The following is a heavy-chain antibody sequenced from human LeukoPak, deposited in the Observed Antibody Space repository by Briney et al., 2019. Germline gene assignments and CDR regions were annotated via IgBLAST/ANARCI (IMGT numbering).Heavy chain of an antibody. V-gene: IGHV3-74*01. CDR1: GFTFSSYW. D-gene: IGHD3-10*01. CDR2: INSDGSST. Sequence: GGSLRLSCAASGFTFSSYWMHWVRQAPGKGLVWVSRINSDGSSTSYADSVKGRFTISRDNAKNSLYLQMNSLRAEDTAVYYCARVLLWFGESAEYGMDVWGKGTTVTVSS. CDR3: ARVLLWFGESAEYGMDV. J-gene: IGHJ6*04.